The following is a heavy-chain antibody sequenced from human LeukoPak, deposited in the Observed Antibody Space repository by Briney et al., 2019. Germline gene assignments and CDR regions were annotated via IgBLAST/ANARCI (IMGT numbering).Heavy chain of an antibody. CDR3: ARVGSGWYRHVDY. Sequence: SQTLSLTCTVSGGSISSGDYYWSWIRQPPGKGLEWIGYIHYSGSTYYNPSLKSRVTISVDTSKNQFSLKLSSVTAADTAVYYCARVGSGWYRHVDYWGQGTLVTVSS. CDR1: GGSISSGDYY. D-gene: IGHD6-19*01. V-gene: IGHV4-30-4*08. J-gene: IGHJ4*02. CDR2: IHYSGST.